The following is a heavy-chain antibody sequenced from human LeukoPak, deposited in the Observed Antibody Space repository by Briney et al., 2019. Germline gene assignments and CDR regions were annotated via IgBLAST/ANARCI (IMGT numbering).Heavy chain of an antibody. V-gene: IGHV3-23*01. D-gene: IGHD1-1*01. CDR3: ARGPFTNDWYFDL. CDR2: ISVSGNI. J-gene: IGHJ2*01. Sequence: GGSLRLSCAASGFTLSSYAMSWVRQGPGKGLEWVSAISVSGNIYHADSVKGRFTISRDSYKNTLYLQMNSLRAEDAAVYYCARGPFTNDWYFDLWGRGTLVTVSS. CDR1: GFTLSSYA.